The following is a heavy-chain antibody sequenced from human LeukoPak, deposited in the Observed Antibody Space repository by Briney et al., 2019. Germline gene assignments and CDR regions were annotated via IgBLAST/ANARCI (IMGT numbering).Heavy chain of an antibody. Sequence: PGGSLRLSCAVSGFTFHYWMAWVRQAPGKGLEWVGRSRNRAKSYTTDYAASVKGRFTISRDDSKSTLYLQMNSLETEDTAVYYCSRDATGDHWGQGTLVSVSS. CDR2: SRNRAKSYTT. J-gene: IGHJ4*02. V-gene: IGHV3-72*01. CDR3: SRDATGDH. CDR1: GFTFHYW.